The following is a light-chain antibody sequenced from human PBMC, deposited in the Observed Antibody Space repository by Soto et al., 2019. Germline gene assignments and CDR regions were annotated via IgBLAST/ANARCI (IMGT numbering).Light chain of an antibody. CDR2: DAS. Sequence: DIQMTQSPSALSASVGDRVTITCRASQSISSWLAWYQQKPGKAPRLLIYDASYLERGVPSRFSGSGSGTAFTLTISDLQPDALGTYYCQQYNNFWTFGPGTKVEI. J-gene: IGKJ1*01. V-gene: IGKV1-5*01. CDR3: QQYNNFWT. CDR1: QSISSW.